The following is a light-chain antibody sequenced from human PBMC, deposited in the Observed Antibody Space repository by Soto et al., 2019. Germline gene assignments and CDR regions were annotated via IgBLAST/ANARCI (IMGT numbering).Light chain of an antibody. CDR1: QSISSC. Sequence: DIQMTQSPSTLSASVGDRVTITCRASQSISSCLAWYQQKPGKAPKLLIYKASSLERGVPSRFSGSGSGKEFTLTISSLQPDNFATNYCQQYNSNSSTFGQGTKVELK. J-gene: IGKJ1*01. CDR3: QQYNSNSST. V-gene: IGKV1-5*03. CDR2: KAS.